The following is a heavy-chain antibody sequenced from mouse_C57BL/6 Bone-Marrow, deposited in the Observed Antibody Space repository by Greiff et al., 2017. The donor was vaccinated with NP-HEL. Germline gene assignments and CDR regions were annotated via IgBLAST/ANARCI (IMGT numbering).Heavy chain of an antibody. CDR3: ATGYYGSSPPYAMDY. CDR2: IDPANGNT. D-gene: IGHD1-1*01. J-gene: IGHJ4*01. Sequence: EVQLQQSVAELVRPGASVKLSCTASGFNIKNTYMHWVKQRPEQGLEWIGRIDPANGNTKYAPKFQGKATITADTSSNTAYLQLSSLTSEDTAIYYCATGYYGSSPPYAMDYWGQGTSVTVSS. CDR1: GFNIKNTY. V-gene: IGHV14-3*01.